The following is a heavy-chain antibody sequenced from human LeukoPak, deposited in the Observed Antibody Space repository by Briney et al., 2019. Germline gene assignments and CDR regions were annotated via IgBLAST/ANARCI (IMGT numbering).Heavy chain of an antibody. CDR2: ISTNGGST. V-gene: IGHV3-64D*06. Sequence: PGGSLRLSCSASGFTFSSYAMHWVRQAPGKGLEFVSAISTNGGSTYYADSVKGRFTISRDNSKNMLYLHMSSLRPEDTAVYYCVKTMVIFGGLIRTDAFDIWGQGTMVTVSS. J-gene: IGHJ3*02. CDR1: GFTFSSYA. CDR3: VKTMVIFGGLIRTDAFDI. D-gene: IGHD3-16*01.